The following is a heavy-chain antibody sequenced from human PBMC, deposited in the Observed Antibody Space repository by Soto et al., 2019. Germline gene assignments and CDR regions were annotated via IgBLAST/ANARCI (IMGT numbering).Heavy chain of an antibody. D-gene: IGHD1-26*01. J-gene: IGHJ4*02. CDR1: GGSVSSRSYY. CDR2: IYYTGST. Sequence: QVQLRESGPGLVKPSETLSLTCTVSGGSVSSRSYYWSWIRQSPGKGLEYIAYIYYTGSTNYNPSLKSRVTISVDTSRNQFSLKLTSVTAADTAVYYCARQGWEGSYYFDYWGQGTLVTVSS. V-gene: IGHV4-61*01. CDR3: ARQGWEGSYYFDY.